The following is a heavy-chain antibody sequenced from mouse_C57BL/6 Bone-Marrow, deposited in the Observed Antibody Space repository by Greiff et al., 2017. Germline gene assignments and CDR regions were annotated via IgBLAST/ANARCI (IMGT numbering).Heavy chain of an antibody. Sequence: QVQLQQPGAELVMPGASVKLSCKASGYTFTSYWMHWVKQRPGQGLEWIGEIDPSDSYTNYNQQFKGKSTLSVDKSSSTAYMQLSSLTSEDSAVYYCARGSYGSFPYWDFDVWGTGATVTVAS. CDR1: GYTFTSYW. CDR2: IDPSDSYT. D-gene: IGHD1-1*01. J-gene: IGHJ1*03. V-gene: IGHV1-69*01. CDR3: ARGSYGSFPYWDFDV.